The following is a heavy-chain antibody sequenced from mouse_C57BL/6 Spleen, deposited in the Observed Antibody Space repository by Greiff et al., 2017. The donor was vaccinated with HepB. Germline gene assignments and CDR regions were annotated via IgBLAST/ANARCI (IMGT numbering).Heavy chain of an antibody. Sequence: EVQLQQSGPELVKPGASVKISCKASGYTFTDYYMNWVKQSHGKSLEWIGDINPNNGGTSYNQKFKGKATLTVDKSSSTAYMELRSLTSEDYAVYYCARGGVTGTPDGFAYWGQGTLVTVSA. V-gene: IGHV1-26*01. CDR3: ARGGVTGTPDGFAY. CDR1: GYTFTDYY. D-gene: IGHD4-1*01. CDR2: INPNNGGT. J-gene: IGHJ3*01.